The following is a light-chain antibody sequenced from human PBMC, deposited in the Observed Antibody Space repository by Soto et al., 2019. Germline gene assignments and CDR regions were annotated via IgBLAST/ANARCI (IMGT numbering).Light chain of an antibody. CDR2: GNI. Sequence: QSVLTQPPSVSGAPGQRFTISCTGSSSNIGAGYDVHWYQQRPGTAPKLLIFGNINRPSGVPDRFSGSKSGTSASLAITGLQAEDEGDYYCQSYDSTLSARYVFGTGTQLTVL. CDR1: SSNIGAGYD. V-gene: IGLV1-40*01. J-gene: IGLJ1*01. CDR3: QSYDSTLSARYV.